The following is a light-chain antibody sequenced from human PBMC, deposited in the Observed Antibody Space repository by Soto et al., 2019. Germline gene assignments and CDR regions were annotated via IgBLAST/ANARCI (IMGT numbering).Light chain of an antibody. CDR2: GAS. Sequence: EIVLTQSPGTLSLSPGERATLTCRASQSVSSSYLGWYQQKLGQAPRLLIYGASSRATGIPDRFSGSGSGTDFTLTISRLEPEDFAVYYCQQYGSSPQTFGQGTKVELK. J-gene: IGKJ1*01. V-gene: IGKV3-20*01. CDR3: QQYGSSPQT. CDR1: QSVSSSY.